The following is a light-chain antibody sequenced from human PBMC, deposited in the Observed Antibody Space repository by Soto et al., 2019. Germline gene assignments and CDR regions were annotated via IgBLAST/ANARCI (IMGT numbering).Light chain of an antibody. V-gene: IGKV3D-20*02. CDR3: QQRSNWIT. CDR1: QSVNNNY. CDR2: GAS. J-gene: IGKJ5*01. Sequence: EIVLTQSPGTLSLSPGARAPLSCRASQSVNNNYLAWYQQKPGQAPRLLMYGASTRATGIPDRFSGGGSGTDFTLTISSLEPEDFAVYYCQQRSNWITFGQGTRLEIK.